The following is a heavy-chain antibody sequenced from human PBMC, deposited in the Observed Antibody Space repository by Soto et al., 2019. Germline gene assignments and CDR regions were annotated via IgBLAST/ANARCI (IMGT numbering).Heavy chain of an antibody. J-gene: IGHJ4*02. V-gene: IGHV1-18*01. D-gene: IGHD1-1*01. CDR2: ISAFNGKT. CDR3: ARTYQTTETPFYFDY. CDR1: GFTFTSFG. Sequence: ASVKVSCKASGFTFTSFGLSWVRQAPGQGLEWMGWISAFNGKTKYPQNLQGRVTLTRDTSTRTAYMELRRLRADDTAVYYCARTYQTTETPFYFDYWGLGTLVTVSS.